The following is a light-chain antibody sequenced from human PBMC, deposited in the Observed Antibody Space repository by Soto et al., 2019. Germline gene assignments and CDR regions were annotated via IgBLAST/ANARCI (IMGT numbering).Light chain of an antibody. J-gene: IGLJ1*01. V-gene: IGLV1-51*02. CDR3: ATWDSSLSAGV. Sequence: QSVLTQPPSVSAAPGQKVTISCSGSSSNIENNYVSCYQQLPGTAPKLLIYEDTTRPSGIPDRFSGSKSGTSATLGITGLQTGDEADYYCATWDSSLSAGVFGTGTRSPS. CDR2: EDT. CDR1: SSNIENNY.